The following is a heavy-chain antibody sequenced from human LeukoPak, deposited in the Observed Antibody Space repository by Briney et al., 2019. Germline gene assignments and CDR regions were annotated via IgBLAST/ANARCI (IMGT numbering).Heavy chain of an antibody. J-gene: IGHJ4*02. D-gene: IGHD5-12*01. Sequence: SDTLSLTCTVSSGSLNSYHWRWIRQPPGKGLEWIGYIYYSGSTNYNPSLKSRVTISVDTSKNQFSLKLSSVTAADTAVYYCARTRREKGYSGYVWHFDYWGQGTLVTVSS. V-gene: IGHV4-59*08. CDR1: SGSLNSYH. CDR3: ARTRREKGYSGYVWHFDY. CDR2: IYYSGST.